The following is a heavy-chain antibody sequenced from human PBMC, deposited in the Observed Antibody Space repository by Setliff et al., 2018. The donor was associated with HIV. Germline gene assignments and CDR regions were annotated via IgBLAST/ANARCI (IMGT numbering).Heavy chain of an antibody. CDR1: GYTFTSYD. Sequence: GASVKVSCKASGYTFTSYDITWVRQAPGQGLEWVGAIIPLFGTANYAQKFQGRVTITADDSTSTVYMEVRSLRSADTAVYYCSKVSEHRTSSGSFYYYMDVWGEGTTVTVSS. V-gene: IGHV1-69*13. CDR3: SKVSEHRTSSGSFYYYMDV. J-gene: IGHJ6*03. CDR2: IIPLFGTA. D-gene: IGHD6-6*01.